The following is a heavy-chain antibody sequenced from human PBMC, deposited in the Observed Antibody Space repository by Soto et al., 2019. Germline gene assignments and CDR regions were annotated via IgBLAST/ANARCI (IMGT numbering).Heavy chain of an antibody. J-gene: IGHJ6*02. CDR3: ARSGIVVVPEYYYGMDV. CDR2: IYPGDSDT. Sequence: PGESLKISCKGSGYSFTSYWIGWVRQMPGKGLEWMGIIYPGDSDTRYSPSFQGQVTISADKSISTAYLQWSSLKASDTAMYYCARSGIVVVPEYYYGMDVWGQGTTVTVSS. D-gene: IGHD2-2*01. CDR1: GYSFTSYW. V-gene: IGHV5-51*01.